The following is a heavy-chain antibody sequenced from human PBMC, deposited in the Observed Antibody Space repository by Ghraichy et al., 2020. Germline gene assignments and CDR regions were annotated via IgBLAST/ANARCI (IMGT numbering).Heavy chain of an antibody. V-gene: IGHV3-48*03. CDR3: SGETANCGGDCYDY. D-gene: IGHD2-21*01. J-gene: IGHJ4*02. Sequence: GGSLRLSCVGSGFTFSSYEMNWVRQAPGKGLEWLSYIDSRGSSIFYADSVKGRFTVSRDNARNSVYLQIDSLRAEDTAVYYCSGETANCGGDCYDYWGQGTLVTVSS. CDR1: GFTFSSYE. CDR2: IDSRGSSI.